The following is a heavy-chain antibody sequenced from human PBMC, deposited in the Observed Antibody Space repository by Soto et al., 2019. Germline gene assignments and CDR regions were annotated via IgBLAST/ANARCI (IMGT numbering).Heavy chain of an antibody. D-gene: IGHD2-2*02. CDR1: GDSVSSNSVA. V-gene: IGHV6-1*01. Sequence: PSQTLSLTCAISGDSVSSNSVAWNWIRQSPSRGLEWLGRTYYRSKWYNDFAPSVKSRITINADTSKNQFSLQLNSVTPEDTAVYYCARNGFKQYLSHFDFSGQQTLVTVSS. CDR3: ARNGFKQYLSHFDF. CDR2: TYYRSKWYN. J-gene: IGHJ4*02.